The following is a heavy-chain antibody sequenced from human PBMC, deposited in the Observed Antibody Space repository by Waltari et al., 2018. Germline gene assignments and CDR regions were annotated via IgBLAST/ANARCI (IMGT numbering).Heavy chain of an antibody. Sequence: QVQLVQSGAEVQKPGSSVKVPCKASGGTFSSYAISWVRQAPGQELEWMGGIIPIFGTANYAQKFQGRVTITADESTSTAYMELSSLRSEDTAVYYCAGGYYDSSGYIIPPLAFDIWGQGTMVTVSS. CDR3: AGGYYDSSGYIIPPLAFDI. D-gene: IGHD3-22*01. CDR2: IIPIFGTA. CDR1: GGTFSSYA. V-gene: IGHV1-69*01. J-gene: IGHJ3*02.